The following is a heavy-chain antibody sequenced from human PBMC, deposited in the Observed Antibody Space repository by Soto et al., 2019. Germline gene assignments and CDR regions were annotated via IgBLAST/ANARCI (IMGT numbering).Heavy chain of an antibody. CDR3: AKDPGDDSSGYFDY. CDR1: GFTFSSYA. J-gene: IGHJ4*02. Sequence: GGSLRLSCAASGFTFSSYAMSWVRQAPGKGLEWVSAISGSGVSTYYADSVKGRFTISRDNSKNTLYLQMNSLRAEDTAVYYCAKDPGDDSSGYFDYWGQGTLVTVSS. D-gene: IGHD3-22*01. CDR2: ISGSGVST. V-gene: IGHV3-23*01.